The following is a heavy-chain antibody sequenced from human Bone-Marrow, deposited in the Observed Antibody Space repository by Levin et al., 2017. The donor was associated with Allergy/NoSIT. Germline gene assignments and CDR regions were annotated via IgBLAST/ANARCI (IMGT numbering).Heavy chain of an antibody. V-gene: IGHV1-69*13. CDR3: ARPSGYIPHYYYGMDV. J-gene: IGHJ6*02. CDR2: IIPIFGTA. CDR1: GGTFSSYA. D-gene: IGHD3-22*01. Sequence: SVKVSCKASGGTFSSYAISWVRQAPGQGLEWMGGIIPIFGTANYAQKFQGRVTITADESTSTAYMELSSLRSEDTAVYYCARPSGYIPHYYYGMDVWGQGTTVTVSS.